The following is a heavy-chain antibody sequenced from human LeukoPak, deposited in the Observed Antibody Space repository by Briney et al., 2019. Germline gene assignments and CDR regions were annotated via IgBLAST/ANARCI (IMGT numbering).Heavy chain of an antibody. Sequence: ASVTVSLKASGYAFTDYYMHWVRQAPGQGRAWMGWINPNSGGTNYAQTFQGRVTMTRDTSISTAYMELSRLRSDGTAVYYCARVGRGYDLDYWGQGTLVTVSS. D-gene: IGHD5-12*01. CDR3: ARVGRGYDLDY. CDR1: GYAFTDYY. CDR2: INPNSGGT. V-gene: IGHV1-2*02. J-gene: IGHJ4*02.